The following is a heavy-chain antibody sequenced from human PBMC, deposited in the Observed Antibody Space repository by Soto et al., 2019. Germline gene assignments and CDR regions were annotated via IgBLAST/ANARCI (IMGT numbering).Heavy chain of an antibody. CDR2: INAANGDT. J-gene: IGHJ5*02. V-gene: IGHV1-3*01. Sequence: VASVKVSCKASGYTFTSYGIHWVRQAPGQRREWMGWINAANGDTKYSPKFQGRVNITRDTSASTAYMELSSLRSEDTAVYYCVRRHVSATGIDWFDPWGQGTLVTVSS. CDR1: GYTFTSYG. CDR3: VRRHVSATGIDWFDP. D-gene: IGHD6-13*01.